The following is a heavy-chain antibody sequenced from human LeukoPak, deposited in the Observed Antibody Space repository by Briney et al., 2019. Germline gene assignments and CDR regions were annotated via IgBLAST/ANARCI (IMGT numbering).Heavy chain of an antibody. V-gene: IGHV5-51*01. D-gene: IGHD3-10*01. CDR3: ARRITVVRGTGAFDI. CDR2: IYPGDSDT. CDR1: GYSFTTYS. J-gene: IGHJ3*02. Sequence: GESLKISCKGSGYSFTTYSIGWVRQMSGKGLEWMGIIYPGDSDTTHSPSFQGQVKISSDKSTTTAYLQWSSLKASDTAMYYCARRITVVRGTGAFDIWGQGTLVTVSS.